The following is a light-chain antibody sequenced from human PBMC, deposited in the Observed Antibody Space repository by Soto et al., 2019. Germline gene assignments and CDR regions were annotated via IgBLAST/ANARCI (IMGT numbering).Light chain of an antibody. CDR3: QRRSNWPSIT. Sequence: ILLAQAPTTLSSCPGETSTLSCRASQSVSSYLAWYQQKPGQAPRLLIYDASNRATGIPARFSGSGSGTDFTLTICRLEPEAFAVYYCQRRSNWPSITFGQVIRMENK. CDR1: QSVSSY. V-gene: IGKV3-11*01. CDR2: DAS. J-gene: IGKJ5*01.